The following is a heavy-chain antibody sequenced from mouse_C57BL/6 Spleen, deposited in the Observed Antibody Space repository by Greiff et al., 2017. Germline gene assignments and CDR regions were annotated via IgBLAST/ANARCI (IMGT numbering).Heavy chain of an antibody. D-gene: IGHD2-5*01. CDR3: AVYSNYPYYAMDY. V-gene: IGHV1-64*01. J-gene: IGHJ4*01. CDR1: GYTFTSYW. CDR2: IHPNSGST. Sequence: QVQLQQPGAELVKPGASVKLSCKASGYTFTSYWMHWVKQRPGQGLEWIGMIHPNSGSTNYNEKFKSKATLTVDKSSSTAYMQLSSLTSEDSAVYYCAVYSNYPYYAMDYWGQGTSVTVSS.